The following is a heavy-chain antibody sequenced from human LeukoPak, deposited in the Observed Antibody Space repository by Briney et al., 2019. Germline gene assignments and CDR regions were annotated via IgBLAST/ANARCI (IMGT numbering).Heavy chain of an antibody. Sequence: SVKVSCKASGGTFSSYAISWVRQAPGQGLEWMGRIIPILGIANYAQKFQGRVTITADKSTSTAYMELSSLRSEDTAVYYCARDRVGVVINYGMDVWGQGTTATVSS. CDR1: GGTFSSYA. D-gene: IGHD3-3*01. CDR2: IIPILGIA. V-gene: IGHV1-69*04. CDR3: ARDRVGVVINYGMDV. J-gene: IGHJ6*02.